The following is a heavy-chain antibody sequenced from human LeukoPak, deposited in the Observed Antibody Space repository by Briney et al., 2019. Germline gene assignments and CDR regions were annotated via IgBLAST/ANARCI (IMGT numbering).Heavy chain of an antibody. J-gene: IGHJ4*02. D-gene: IGHD3-22*01. CDR3: AKNYYDSSGLY. Sequence: SGGSLRLSCAASGFTFSSYAMSWVRQAPGKGLEWVSAISGSGGSTYCADSVKGRFTISRDNSKNTLYLQMNSLRAEDTAVYYCAKNYYDSSGLYWGQGTLVTVSS. CDR2: ISGSGGST. CDR1: GFTFSSYA. V-gene: IGHV3-23*01.